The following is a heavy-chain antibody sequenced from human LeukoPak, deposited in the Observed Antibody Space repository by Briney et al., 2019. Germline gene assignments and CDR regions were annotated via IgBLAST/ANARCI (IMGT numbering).Heavy chain of an antibody. D-gene: IGHD3-16*01. Sequence: ASVKVSCKASGGTFSSYAISWVRQAPGQGLEWMGWINPNSGGTNYAQKFQGRVTMTRDTSISTAYMELSRLRSNDTAVYYCARDRSGLFDYWGQGTLVTVSS. V-gene: IGHV1-2*02. CDR3: ARDRSGLFDY. CDR1: GGTFSSYA. CDR2: INPNSGGT. J-gene: IGHJ4*02.